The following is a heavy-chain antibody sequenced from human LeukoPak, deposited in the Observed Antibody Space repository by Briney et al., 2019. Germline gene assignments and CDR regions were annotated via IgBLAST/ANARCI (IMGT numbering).Heavy chain of an antibody. Sequence: QSGGSLRLSCAASGFTFSSYSMNWVRQAPGKGLEWVSSISSSNSYIYYADSVKGRFTISRDNAKNSLYLQMNSLRAEDTAVYYLAEETFSNSWAGLVCYLGQGTPVTVSS. J-gene: IGHJ4*02. CDR2: ISSSNSYI. V-gene: IGHV3-21*01. CDR1: GFTFSSYS. CDR3: AEETFSNSWAGLVCY. D-gene: IGHD6-13*01.